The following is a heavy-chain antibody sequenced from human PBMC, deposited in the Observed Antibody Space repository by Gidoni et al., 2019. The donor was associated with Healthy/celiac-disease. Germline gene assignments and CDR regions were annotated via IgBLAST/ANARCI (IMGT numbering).Heavy chain of an antibody. CDR3: TREYQLPYYYYGMDV. CDR2: IRSKAYGGTT. V-gene: IGHV3-49*05. J-gene: IGHJ6*02. D-gene: IGHD2-2*01. CDR1: GFTFGGYA. Sequence: EVQLVESGGGLVKPGRSLRLSCTASGFTFGGYAMSWFRQAPGKGLEWVGFIRSKAYGGTTEYAASVKGRFTISRDDSKSIAYLQMNSLKTEDTAVYYCTREYQLPYYYYGMDVWGQGTTVTVSS.